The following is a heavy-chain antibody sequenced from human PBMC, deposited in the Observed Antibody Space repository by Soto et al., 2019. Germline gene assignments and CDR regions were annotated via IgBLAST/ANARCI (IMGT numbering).Heavy chain of an antibody. D-gene: IGHD4-4*01. CDR2: ISYDGSNK. V-gene: IGHV3-30-3*01. J-gene: IGHJ6*01. CDR3: ARDRGYSNYVYYYGMDV. CDR1: GFTFSSYA. Sequence: QVQLVESGGGVVQPGRSLRLSCAASGFTFSSYAMHWVRQAPGKGLEWVAVISYDGSNKYYADSVKGRFTISRDNSKNTLYLQMNSLRAEDTAVYYCARDRGYSNYVYYYGMDVW.